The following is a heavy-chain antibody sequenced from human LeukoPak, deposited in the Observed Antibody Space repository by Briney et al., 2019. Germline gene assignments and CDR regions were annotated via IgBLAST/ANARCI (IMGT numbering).Heavy chain of an antibody. J-gene: IGHJ4*02. Sequence: SETLSLTCTVSGGSISSYYWSWIRQPPGKGPEWIGYIYYSGSTNYKPSLKSRVTISVDTSKNQFSLKLRSVTAADTAVYYCARHTQYSSSWIDYWGQGTLVTVSS. CDR3: ARHTQYSSSWIDY. CDR2: IYYSGST. V-gene: IGHV4-59*08. D-gene: IGHD6-13*01. CDR1: GGSISSYY.